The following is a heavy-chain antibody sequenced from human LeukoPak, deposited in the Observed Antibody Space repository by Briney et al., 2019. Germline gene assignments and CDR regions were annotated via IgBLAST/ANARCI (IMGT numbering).Heavy chain of an antibody. CDR3: ARGSEPHYYDSSTLDF. V-gene: IGHV1-8*03. D-gene: IGHD3-22*01. CDR2: MNPNSGNT. Sequence: EASVKVSCKASGYTFTSYGISWVRQAPGQGLEWMGWMNPNSGNTGYAQKFQGRVTITRHTSISTAYMELSSLRSEDTAVYYCARGSEPHYYDSSTLDFWGQGTLVTVSS. J-gene: IGHJ4*02. CDR1: GYTFTSYG.